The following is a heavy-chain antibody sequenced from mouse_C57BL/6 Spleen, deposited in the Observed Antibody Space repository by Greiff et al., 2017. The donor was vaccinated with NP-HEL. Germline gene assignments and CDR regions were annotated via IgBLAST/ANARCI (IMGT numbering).Heavy chain of an antibody. D-gene: IGHD3-3*01. J-gene: IGHJ3*01. CDR1: GFTFSDYY. CDR2: ISNGGGST. V-gene: IGHV5-12*01. CDR3: ARHTRDGGFAY. Sequence: DVHLVESGGGLVQPGGSLKLSCAASGFTFSDYYMYWVRQTPEKRLEWVAYISNGGGSTYYPDTVKGRFTISRDNAKNTLYLQMSRLKSEDTAMYYCARHTRDGGFAYWGQGTLVTVSA.